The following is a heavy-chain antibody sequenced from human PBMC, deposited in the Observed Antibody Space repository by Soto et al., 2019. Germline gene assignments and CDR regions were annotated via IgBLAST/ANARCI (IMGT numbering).Heavy chain of an antibody. CDR3: VRDGSKSLRDWFDP. CDR2: VYATGTT. V-gene: IGHV4-4*07. CDR1: GGSISKFY. J-gene: IGHJ5*02. Sequence: SETLSLTCNVSGGSISKFYWAWIRKTAGNGLEWMGRVYATGTTDYNPSLRSRVAMSVDISKKTFSLRLRSVTGADSGVYYCVRDGSKSLRDWFDPWGQGILVTVYS.